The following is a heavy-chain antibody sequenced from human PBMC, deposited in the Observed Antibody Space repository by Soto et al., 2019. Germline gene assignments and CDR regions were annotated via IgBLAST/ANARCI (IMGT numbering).Heavy chain of an antibody. CDR2: ISGSGATK. Sequence: EVQLLQSGGGSVQPGGALRLSCAASGFTFSSYAMSWVRQAPGKGLEWVSDISGSGATKYYADSVKGRLTISRDSSKNTLYLQMNSLRAEDTAVYYCAKTLWFGEEVFDIWRQGTMVTVSS. V-gene: IGHV3-23*01. D-gene: IGHD3-10*01. CDR1: GFTFSSYA. J-gene: IGHJ3*02. CDR3: AKTLWFGEEVFDI.